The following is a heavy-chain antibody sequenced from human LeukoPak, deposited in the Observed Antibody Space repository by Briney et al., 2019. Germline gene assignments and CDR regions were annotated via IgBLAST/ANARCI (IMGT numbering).Heavy chain of an antibody. Sequence: GGSLRLSCALSGFTSSSYWMHWVRQVPGKGLVWVSRINDDGTYTVYADSVKGRFTISRDDAKNTLYLQMNSLRGEDTAVYYCAKLYSSGWGNAFDIWGQGTMVTVSS. CDR2: INDDGTYT. CDR1: GFTSSSYW. D-gene: IGHD6-19*01. CDR3: AKLYSSGWGNAFDI. V-gene: IGHV3-74*01. J-gene: IGHJ3*02.